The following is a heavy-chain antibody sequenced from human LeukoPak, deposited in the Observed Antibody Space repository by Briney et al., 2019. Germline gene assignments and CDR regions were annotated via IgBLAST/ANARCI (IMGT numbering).Heavy chain of an antibody. Sequence: PGGSLRLSCVASGFKFAMHWVRQAPGKGLEWVSGLSWHSGSIGYADSVKGLFIISRDNAKNSLYLEMNSLRPEDSALYYCAKETKVGENLYYFDYWGRGTLVTVSS. V-gene: IGHV3-9*01. CDR2: LSWHSGSI. CDR1: GFKFA. D-gene: IGHD1-26*01. CDR3: AKETKVGENLYYFDY. J-gene: IGHJ4*02.